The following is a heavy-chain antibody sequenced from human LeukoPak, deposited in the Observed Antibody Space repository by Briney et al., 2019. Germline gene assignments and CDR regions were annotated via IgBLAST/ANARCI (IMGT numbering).Heavy chain of an antibody. CDR2: FDPEDGET. V-gene: IGHV1-24*01. D-gene: IGHD6-19*01. Sequence: ASVTVSCKVSGYTLTELSMHWVRQAPGKGLEWMGGFDPEDGETIYAQKFQGRVTMTEDTSTDTAYMELSSLRSEDTAVYYCATALSISSGWPRLDYWGQGTLVTVSS. J-gene: IGHJ4*02. CDR1: GYTLTELS. CDR3: ATALSISSGWPRLDY.